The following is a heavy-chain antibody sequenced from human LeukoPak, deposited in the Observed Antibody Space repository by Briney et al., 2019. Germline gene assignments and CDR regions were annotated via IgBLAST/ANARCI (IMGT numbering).Heavy chain of an antibody. V-gene: IGHV3-66*02. D-gene: IGHD3-10*01. CDR3: ARDAVPIMVRGVIGTYYFDY. CDR2: IYSGGST. J-gene: IGHJ4*02. Sequence: GGSLRLSCAAPGFTVSSNYMSWVRQAPGKGLEWVSVIYSGGSTYYADSVKGRFTISRDNSKDTLYLQMNSLRAEDTAVYYCARDAVPIMVRGVIGTYYFDYWGQGTLVTVSS. CDR1: GFTVSSNY.